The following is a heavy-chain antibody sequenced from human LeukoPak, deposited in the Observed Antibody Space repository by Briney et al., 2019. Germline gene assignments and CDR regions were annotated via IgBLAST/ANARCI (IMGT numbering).Heavy chain of an antibody. J-gene: IGHJ4*02. D-gene: IGHD5-18*01. CDR3: ARSYSGYSYGQGY. CDR2: IIPIFGTA. V-gene: IGHV1-69*06. Sequence: ASVKVSCKASGGTFSSYAISWVRQAPGQGLEWMGGIIPIFGTANYAQKFQGRVTITADKSTSTAYMELSSLRSEDTAVYYCARSYSGYSYGQGYWGQGTLVTVSS. CDR1: GGTFSSYA.